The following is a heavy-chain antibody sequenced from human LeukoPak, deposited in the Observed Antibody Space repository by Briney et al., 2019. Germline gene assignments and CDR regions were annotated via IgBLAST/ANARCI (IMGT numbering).Heavy chain of an antibody. Sequence: SVKVSCKASEGTFSSYAISWVRQAPGQGLEWMGGIIPIFATANYAQKFQGRVTITADESTSTAYMELSSLRSEDTAVYYCARGPITTRSHFDYWGQGTLVTVSS. CDR2: IIPIFATA. D-gene: IGHD3-22*01. V-gene: IGHV1-69*13. CDR3: ARGPITTRSHFDY. J-gene: IGHJ4*02. CDR1: EGTFSSYA.